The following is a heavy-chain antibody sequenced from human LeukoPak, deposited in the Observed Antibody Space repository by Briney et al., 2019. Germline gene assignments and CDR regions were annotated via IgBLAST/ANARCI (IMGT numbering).Heavy chain of an antibody. Sequence: GGSLRLSCAASGFSFSTYTMNWVRQAPGKGLEWVSSLSSSSSYIYYADSVKGRFTISRGNAKNSLYLQMNSLRTEDTAVYYCARMYYGSGTSTFDYWGQGTLVTASS. CDR3: ARMYYGSGTSTFDY. D-gene: IGHD3-10*01. V-gene: IGHV3-21*04. CDR2: LSSSSSYI. J-gene: IGHJ4*02. CDR1: GFSFSTYT.